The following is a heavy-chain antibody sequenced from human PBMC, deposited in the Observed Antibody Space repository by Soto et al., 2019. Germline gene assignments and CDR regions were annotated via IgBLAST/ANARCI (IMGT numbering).Heavy chain of an antibody. Sequence: GASVKVSCKASGYTFTSYAMHWVRQAPGQRLEWMGWINAGNGNTKYSQKFQGRVTITRDTSASTAYMELSSLRSEDTAVYYCARGYCISTSCYSSGRFDPWGQGTLVTVSS. CDR1: GYTFTSYA. J-gene: IGHJ5*02. V-gene: IGHV1-3*01. CDR3: ARGYCISTSCYSSGRFDP. D-gene: IGHD2-2*01. CDR2: INAGNGNT.